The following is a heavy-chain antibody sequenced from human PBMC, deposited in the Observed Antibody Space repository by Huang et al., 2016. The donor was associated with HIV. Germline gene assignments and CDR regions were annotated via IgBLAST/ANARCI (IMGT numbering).Heavy chain of an antibody. V-gene: IGHV3-30*02. J-gene: IGHJ4*02. CDR2: IREDGSNK. CDR3: AKGWELRTIGY. CDR1: GFTFSSYG. Sequence: QVQLVESGGGVVQPGGSLRLSCAASGFTFSSYGMHWVRQAPGKGRGWVAFIREDGSNKYYADSVKGRFTIYRDNSKNTLYLQMNSLRAEDTAVYYCAKGWELRTIGYWGQGTLVTVSS. D-gene: IGHD1-26*01.